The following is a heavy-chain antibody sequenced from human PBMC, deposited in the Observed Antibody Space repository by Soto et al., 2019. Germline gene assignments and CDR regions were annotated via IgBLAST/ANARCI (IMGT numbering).Heavy chain of an antibody. Sequence: GESLRLSCAASGLDFSSEVMCWVRQAPGKGLEWVSSISGSGRTIYHADSMRGRFAISRDNSKNSLYLQLNNLRVDDTAVYYCAKVGPSYYYGMDVWGQGTTVTVSS. CDR1: GLDFSSEV. V-gene: IGHV3-23*01. D-gene: IGHD1-26*01. J-gene: IGHJ6*02. CDR3: AKVGPSYYYGMDV. CDR2: ISGSGRTI.